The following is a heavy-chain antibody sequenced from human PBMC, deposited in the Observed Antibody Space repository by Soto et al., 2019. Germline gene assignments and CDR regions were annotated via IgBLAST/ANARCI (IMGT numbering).Heavy chain of an antibody. CDR2: ISSSGATI. D-gene: IGHD3-10*01. V-gene: IGHV3-11*01. Sequence: VGSLSLSFAASGFTFSDYYMSWIRQAPGKGLEWISYISSSGATIYYADSVKGRFTTSRDNANNSLFLEMNSLRAEDTAVYYCVRVGYAYGNDPWGQGTLVTVSS. CDR1: GFTFSDYY. CDR3: VRVGYAYGNDP. J-gene: IGHJ5*02.